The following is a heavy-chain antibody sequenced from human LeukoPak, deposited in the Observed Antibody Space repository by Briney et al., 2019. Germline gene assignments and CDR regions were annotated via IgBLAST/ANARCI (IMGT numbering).Heavy chain of an antibody. CDR2: ISAYNGNT. CDR3: ARVGLGYCSGGSCYSLDY. CDR1: GYTFTSYG. V-gene: IGHV1-18*01. J-gene: IGHJ4*02. D-gene: IGHD2-15*01. Sequence: ASVKVSCKASGYTFTSYGISWVRQAPGQGLEWMGWISAYNGNTNYAQKLQGRVTMTTDTSTSTAYMELRSLRSDDTAVYYCARVGLGYCSGGSCYSLDYWGQGTLVTVSS.